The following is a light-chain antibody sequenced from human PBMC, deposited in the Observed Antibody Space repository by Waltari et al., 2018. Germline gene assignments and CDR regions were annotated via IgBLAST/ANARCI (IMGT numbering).Light chain of an antibody. CDR1: SSDVGGDHY. CDR2: DVS. J-gene: IGLJ3*02. Sequence: QSALTQPRSVSGSPGQSVTISCTGTSSDVGGDHYVPWYQQHPGKAPKLMIYDVSKRPSGVPDRFSGSKSGNTASLTISGLQAEDEADYYCCSYAGSYSVFGGGTKLTVL. CDR3: CSYAGSYSV. V-gene: IGLV2-11*01.